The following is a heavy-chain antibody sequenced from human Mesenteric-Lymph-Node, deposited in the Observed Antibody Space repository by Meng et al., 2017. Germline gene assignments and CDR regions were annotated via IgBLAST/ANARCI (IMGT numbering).Heavy chain of an antibody. Sequence: QVQLQQWGAGLLKPPETLSLTCAVHVGSSCGYYWSWIRQPPGEGLEWIGEINHSGSTNYNPSLKSRVTISVDTSKNQFSLKLSSVTAADTAVYYCARTIGGADIVVVPAAYYFDYWGQGTLVTVSS. CDR3: ARTIGGADIVVVPAAYYFDY. V-gene: IGHV4-34*01. J-gene: IGHJ4*02. CDR1: VGSSCGYY. D-gene: IGHD2-2*01. CDR2: INHSGST.